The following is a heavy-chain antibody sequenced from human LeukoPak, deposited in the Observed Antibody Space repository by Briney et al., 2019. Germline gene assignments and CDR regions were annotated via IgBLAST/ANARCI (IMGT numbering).Heavy chain of an antibody. Sequence: SETLSLTCTVSGGSISSGSYCWSWIRQPAGKGLEWIGHIHTSGNTNYNSSLKSRVTISVDTSKNQFSLKLTSVTAADTAVYFCARGGYYGSGNDFRFDPWGQGTLVTVSS. CDR1: GGSISSGSYC. V-gene: IGHV4-61*09. J-gene: IGHJ5*02. CDR3: ARGGYYGSGNDFRFDP. CDR2: IHTSGNT. D-gene: IGHD3-10*01.